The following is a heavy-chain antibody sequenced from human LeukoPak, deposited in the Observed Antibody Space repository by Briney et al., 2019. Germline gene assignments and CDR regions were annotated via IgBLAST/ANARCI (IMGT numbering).Heavy chain of an antibody. D-gene: IGHD3-10*01. J-gene: IGHJ6*02. Sequence: ASVKVSCKASGYTFTSYGISWVRQAPGQGLEWMGWISAYNGNTNYAQKLQGRVTMTTDTSTSTAYMELRSLRSDDTAVYYCARVSLLWFGEYWDYYYYYGMDAWGQGTTVTVS. CDR2: ISAYNGNT. CDR3: ARVSLLWFGEYWDYYYYYGMDA. CDR1: GYTFTSYG. V-gene: IGHV1-18*01.